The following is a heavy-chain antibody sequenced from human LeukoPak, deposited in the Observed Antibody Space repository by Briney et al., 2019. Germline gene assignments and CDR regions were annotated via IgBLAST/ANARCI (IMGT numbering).Heavy chain of an antibody. CDR3: ARGLDTAMVVDY. CDR1: GFTFSSYA. Sequence: GGSLRLSCAASGFTFSSYAMHWVRQAPGKGLEWVAVISYDGSNKYYADPVKGRFTISRDNSKNTLYLQMNSLRAEDTAVYYCARGLDTAMVVDYWGQGTLVTVSS. V-gene: IGHV3-30-3*01. J-gene: IGHJ4*02. CDR2: ISYDGSNK. D-gene: IGHD5-18*01.